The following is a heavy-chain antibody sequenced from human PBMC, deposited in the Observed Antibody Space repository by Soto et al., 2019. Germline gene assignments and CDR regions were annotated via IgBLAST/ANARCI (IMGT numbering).Heavy chain of an antibody. CDR1: GYTFTSYY. CDR2: INPSGGST. CDR3: ARGSSGYYFDY. D-gene: IGHD1-26*01. Sequence: GPVKVSCKASGYTFTSYYMHWVRQAPGQGLEWMGIINPSGGSTSYAQKFQGRVTMTRDTSTSTVYMELSSLRSEDTAVYYCARGSSGYYFDYWGQGTLVTVSS. J-gene: IGHJ4*02. V-gene: IGHV1-46*03.